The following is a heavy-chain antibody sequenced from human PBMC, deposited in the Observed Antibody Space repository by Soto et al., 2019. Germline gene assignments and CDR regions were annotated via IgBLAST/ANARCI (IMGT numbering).Heavy chain of an antibody. D-gene: IGHD1-26*01. J-gene: IGHJ3*02. CDR2: ISYDGSNK. Sequence: QVQLVESGGGVVQPGRSLRLSCAASGFTFSTYAMHWVRQAPGKGLEWVAVISYDGSNKYYADSVKGRFTISRDNSKNTLYVQVNSLRAEDTAVYYCARGVGATWGTFDIWGQGTLVTVSS. CDR3: ARGVGATWGTFDI. V-gene: IGHV3-30-3*01. CDR1: GFTFSTYA.